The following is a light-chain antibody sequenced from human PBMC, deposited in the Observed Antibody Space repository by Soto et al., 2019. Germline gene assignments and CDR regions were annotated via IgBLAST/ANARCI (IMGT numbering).Light chain of an antibody. V-gene: IGLV2-8*01. J-gene: IGLJ1*01. CDR1: SSNVGGYNY. CDR3: TSYAGTHYV. Sequence: QPALTQPPSASGSPGQSVTISCTGTSSNVGGYNYVSWYQQHPGKAPKLMISEVSKRPSGVPDRFSGSKSGNTASLTVSGLQAEDEADYYCTSYAGTHYVFGTGTKVTVL. CDR2: EVS.